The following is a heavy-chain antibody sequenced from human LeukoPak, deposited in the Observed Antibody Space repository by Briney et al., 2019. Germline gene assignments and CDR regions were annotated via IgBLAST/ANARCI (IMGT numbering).Heavy chain of an antibody. D-gene: IGHD3-10*01. J-gene: IGHJ4*02. V-gene: IGHV3-9*01. Sequence: GGSLRLSCAASGFTFDDYAMHWVRQAPGKGLEWVSGISWNSGSIGYADSVKGRFIISRDNAKNSLYLQMNSLRAEDTALYYCAKDMFSENYYGSGSSNDYWGQGTLVTVSS. CDR2: ISWNSGSI. CDR1: GFTFDDYA. CDR3: AKDMFSENYYGSGSSNDY.